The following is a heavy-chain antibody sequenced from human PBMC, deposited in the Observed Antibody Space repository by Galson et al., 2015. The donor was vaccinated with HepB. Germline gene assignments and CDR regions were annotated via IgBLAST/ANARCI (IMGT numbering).Heavy chain of an antibody. Sequence: SVKVSCKASGYTFTSYGISWVRQAPGQGLEWMGWISAYNGNTNYAQKPQGRVTVTTDTSTSTAYMELRSLRSDDTAVYYCARGPPDYANYWYFDLWGRGTLVTVSS. J-gene: IGHJ2*01. V-gene: IGHV1-18*01. D-gene: IGHD4-17*01. CDR1: GYTFTSYG. CDR2: ISAYNGNT. CDR3: ARGPPDYANYWYFDL.